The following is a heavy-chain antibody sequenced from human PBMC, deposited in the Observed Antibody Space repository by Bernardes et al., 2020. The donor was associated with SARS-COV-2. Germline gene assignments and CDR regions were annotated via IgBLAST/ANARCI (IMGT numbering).Heavy chain of an antibody. J-gene: IGHJ6*03. CDR2: INPSGGST. V-gene: IGHV1-46*01. CDR1: GYTFTSYY. D-gene: IGHD2-2*01. Sequence: ASVKVSCKASGYTFTSYYMHWVRQAPGQGLEWMGIINPSGGSTSYAQKFQGRVTMTRDTSTSTVYMELSSLRSEDTAVYYCARCRTGVVPAASTIYYYYYYYMDVWGKGTTVTVSS. CDR3: ARCRTGVVPAASTIYYYYYYYMDV.